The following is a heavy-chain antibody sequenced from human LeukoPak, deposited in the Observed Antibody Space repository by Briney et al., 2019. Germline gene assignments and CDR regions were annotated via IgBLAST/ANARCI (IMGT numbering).Heavy chain of an antibody. CDR3: AKDAVWFGDHGHFDY. CDR2: ISGSGGST. J-gene: IGHJ4*02. D-gene: IGHD3-10*01. CDR1: GLTVTNAW. V-gene: IGHV3-23*01. Sequence: GGSLRLSCSASGLTVTNAWMNWVRQAPGKGLEWVSAISGSGGSTYYADSVKGRFTISRDNSKNTLYLQMNSLRAEDTAVYYCAKDAVWFGDHGHFDYWGQGTLVTVSS.